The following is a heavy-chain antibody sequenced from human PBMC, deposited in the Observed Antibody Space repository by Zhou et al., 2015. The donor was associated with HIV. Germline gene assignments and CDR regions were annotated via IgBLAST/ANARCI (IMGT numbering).Heavy chain of an antibody. J-gene: IGHJ4*02. CDR1: GYTFTSYA. CDR2: INAGNGNT. Sequence: QVQLVQSGAEEKKPGASVKVSCKASGYTFTSYAMHWVRQAPGQRLEWMGWINAGNGNTKYSQKFQGRVTITRDTSASTAYMELRSLRSDDTAVYYCARAALSAATYPFDYWGQGTLVTVSS. CDR3: ARAALSAATYPFDY. V-gene: IGHV1-3*05. D-gene: IGHD2-2*01.